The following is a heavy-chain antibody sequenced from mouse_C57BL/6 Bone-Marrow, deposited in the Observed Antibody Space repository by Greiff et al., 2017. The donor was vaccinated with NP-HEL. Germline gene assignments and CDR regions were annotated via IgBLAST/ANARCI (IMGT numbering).Heavy chain of an antibody. CDR2: IYWDDDK. CDR1: GFSLSTSGMG. D-gene: IGHD1-1*01. CDR3: ARTAVVAKGFAY. V-gene: IGHV8-12*01. Sequence: QVTLKVSGPGLLQSSQTLSLTCSFSGFSLSTSGMGVSWIRQPSGKGLEWLAHIYWDDDKRYNPSLKSRLTISKDTSSNQVFLKITSGDTAETATYYCARTAVVAKGFAYWGQGTLVTVSA. J-gene: IGHJ3*01.